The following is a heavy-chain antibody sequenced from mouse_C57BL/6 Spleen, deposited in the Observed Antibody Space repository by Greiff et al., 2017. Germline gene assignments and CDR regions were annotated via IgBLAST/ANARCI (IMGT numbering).Heavy chain of an antibody. Sequence: VKLMESGAELVRPGASVTLSCKASGYTFTDYEMHWVKQTPVHGLEWIGAIDPETGGTAYNQKFKGKAILTADKSSSTAYMELRSLTSEDSAVYYCTSYSNYEHYYAMDYWGQGTSVTVSS. D-gene: IGHD2-5*01. CDR3: TSYSNYEHYYAMDY. CDR1: GYTFTDYE. V-gene: IGHV1-15*01. CDR2: IDPETGGT. J-gene: IGHJ4*01.